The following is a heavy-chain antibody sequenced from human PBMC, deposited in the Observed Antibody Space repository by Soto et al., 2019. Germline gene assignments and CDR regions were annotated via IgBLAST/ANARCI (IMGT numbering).Heavy chain of an antibody. V-gene: IGHV1-18*01. J-gene: IGHJ5*02. D-gene: IGHD5-18*01. CDR3: ARDLGPYRFDP. Sequence: QALRQGLEGMGWISGYKGNTKYEQKVQGRVTMTTDTSTSTAYMELRSLRSDDTAVYYCARDLGPYRFDPWGQGTLVTVSS. CDR2: ISGYKGNT.